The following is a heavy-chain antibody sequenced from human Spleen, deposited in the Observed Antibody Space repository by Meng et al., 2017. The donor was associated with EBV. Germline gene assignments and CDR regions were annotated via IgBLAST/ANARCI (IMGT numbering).Heavy chain of an antibody. CDR3: ARGGGYGDYEGWFDP. D-gene: IGHD4-17*01. V-gene: IGHV4-30-2*01. Sequence: GSGLVKPSQTLALTCSVSGGSINNGGYSWGWNRQPPRKGLDWIGYIYQSGSAYYNPSLKSRVTMSVGLAQNQVSLKLSSVTAADTAVYYCARGGGYGDYEGWFDPWGQGTLVTVSS. J-gene: IGHJ5*02. CDR1: GGSINNGGYS. CDR2: IYQSGSA.